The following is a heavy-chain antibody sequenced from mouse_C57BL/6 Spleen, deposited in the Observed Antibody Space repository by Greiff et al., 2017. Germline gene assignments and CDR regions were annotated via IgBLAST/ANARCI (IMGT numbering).Heavy chain of an antibody. CDR2: IYPRSGNT. CDR3: ARYDDGYYGGYFDV. Sequence: QVQLQQSGAELARPGASVKLSCKASGYTFTSYGISWVKQRTGQGLEWIGEIYPRSGNTYYNEKFKGKATLTADKSSSTAYMELRSLTSEDSAVYFCARYDDGYYGGYFDVWGTGTTVTVSS. CDR1: GYTFTSYG. V-gene: IGHV1-81*01. D-gene: IGHD2-3*01. J-gene: IGHJ1*03.